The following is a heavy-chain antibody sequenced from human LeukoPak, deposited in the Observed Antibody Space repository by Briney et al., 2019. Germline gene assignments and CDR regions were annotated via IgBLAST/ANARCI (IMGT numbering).Heavy chain of an antibody. Sequence: SETLSLTCTVSAGSINSGDYYWSWIRQPAGKGLEWIGRIYSPGTNYNYNPSVKSRVTISIDTSKNQFSLKLNSVTAADTAVYYCARDSGYSYGFLYYYYMDVWGKGTTVTVSS. V-gene: IGHV4-61*02. D-gene: IGHD5-18*01. CDR3: ARDSGYSYGFLYYYYMDV. CDR2: IYSPGTN. J-gene: IGHJ6*03. CDR1: AGSINSGDYY.